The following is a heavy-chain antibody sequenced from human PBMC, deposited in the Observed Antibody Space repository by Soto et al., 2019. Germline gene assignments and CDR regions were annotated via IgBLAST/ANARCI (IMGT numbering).Heavy chain of an antibody. V-gene: IGHV3-23*01. CDR2: ISAGGSNT. Sequence: GGSLRLSCAAAGFSFSNYAMNWVRQAPGKGREWVSAISAGGSNTNYADSVKGRFTISSDNSKNTLYLQLNGLRADDTAVYYCAKEYSTSFDYWGQGPPVTVSS. CDR1: GFSFSNYA. D-gene: IGHD6-13*01. J-gene: IGHJ4*02. CDR3: AKEYSTSFDY.